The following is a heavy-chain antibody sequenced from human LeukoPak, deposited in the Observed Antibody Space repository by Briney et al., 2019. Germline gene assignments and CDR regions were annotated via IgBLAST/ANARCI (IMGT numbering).Heavy chain of an antibody. Sequence: SQTLSLTCAISGDSVSSNSAAWNWIRQSPSRGLEWLGRTFYRSKWYNDYAVSVKSRITINPDTSKNQFSLQLNSVTPEDTAVYYCARGGAGYSSSWYGNWFDPWGQGTLVTVSS. CDR1: GDSVSSNSAA. D-gene: IGHD6-13*01. V-gene: IGHV6-1*01. J-gene: IGHJ5*02. CDR3: ARGGAGYSSSWYGNWFDP. CDR2: TFYRSKWYN.